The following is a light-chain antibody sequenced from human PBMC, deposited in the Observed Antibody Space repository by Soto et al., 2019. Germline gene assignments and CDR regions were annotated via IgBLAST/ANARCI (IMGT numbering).Light chain of an antibody. CDR3: SSYTSSSTSYV. J-gene: IGLJ1*01. CDR1: SSDDGGYNY. CDR2: EVS. Sequence: QSGLTQPASVCGSPRQTITISCTGTSSDDGGYNYISWYQQHPGKAPTLMIYEVSNRPSGVSNRCSVSESGNTAALTISGLQAEDEADYYCSSYTSSSTSYVFGAGSKVTVL. V-gene: IGLV2-14*01.